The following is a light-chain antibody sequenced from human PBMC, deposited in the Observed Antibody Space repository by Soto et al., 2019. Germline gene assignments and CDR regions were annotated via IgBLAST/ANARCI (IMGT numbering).Light chain of an antibody. CDR2: AAS. Sequence: DIQMTQSPSSLSASVGDRVTITCRASQSISSYLNWYQQKPGKAPKRLIYAASSLQSWVPSRFSGSGSGTDFTLTISRLQPEDFATYYCQQSYSNPTITFGQGTRLEIK. CDR3: QQSYSNPTIT. J-gene: IGKJ5*01. V-gene: IGKV1-39*01. CDR1: QSISSY.